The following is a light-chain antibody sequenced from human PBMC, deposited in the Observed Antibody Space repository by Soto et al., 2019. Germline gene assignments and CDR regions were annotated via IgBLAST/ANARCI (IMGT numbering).Light chain of an antibody. CDR1: SSNIGSNA. Sequence: QSVLTQPPSASGTPGQRVTISCSGSSSNIGSNAVSWYHHFPGTAPKVLIYSDDQRPSGVPDRFSGSKSGTSASLAISGLRSEDEADYFCAAWGDSLNTWVFGGGTKVTVL. CDR2: SDD. CDR3: AAWGDSLNTWV. V-gene: IGLV1-44*01. J-gene: IGLJ3*02.